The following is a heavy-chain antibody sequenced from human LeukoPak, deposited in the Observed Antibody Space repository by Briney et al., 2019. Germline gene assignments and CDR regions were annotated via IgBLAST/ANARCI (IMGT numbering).Heavy chain of an antibody. CDR2: IKQDGSEK. V-gene: IGHV3-7*01. D-gene: IGHD3-22*01. J-gene: IGHJ4*02. Sequence: GGSLRLSCAASGFTFSSYWMSWVRQAPGKGLEWVANIKQDGSEKYYVDSVKGRFTISRDNAKNSLYLQMNSLRAEDTAVYYCYNYYYDSSGYYRDYWGQGTLVTVSS. CDR3: YNYYYDSSGYYRDY. CDR1: GFTFSSYW.